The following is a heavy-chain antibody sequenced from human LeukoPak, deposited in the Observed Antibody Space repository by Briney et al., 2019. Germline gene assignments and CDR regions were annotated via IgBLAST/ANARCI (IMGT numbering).Heavy chain of an antibody. Sequence: GGSLRLSCAASGFTFSSYAMSWVRQAPGKGLEWVSAISGSGGSTYYADSVRGRFTISRDNSKNTLYLQMNSLRAEDTAVYYCAKDQRVVPAAIFDYWGQGTLVTVSS. CDR2: ISGSGGST. J-gene: IGHJ4*02. D-gene: IGHD2-2*01. V-gene: IGHV3-23*01. CDR1: GFTFSSYA. CDR3: AKDQRVVPAAIFDY.